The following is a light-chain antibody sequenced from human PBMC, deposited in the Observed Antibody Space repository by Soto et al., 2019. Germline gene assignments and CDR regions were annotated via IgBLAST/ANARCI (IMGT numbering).Light chain of an antibody. V-gene: IGKV3-20*01. CDR3: QQYGSSPSIT. Sequence: EIVLTQSPGTLSLSPGERATLSCRASQNVSSSYLAWYQQKPGQAPRLLIYGASGRATGIPDRFSGSGSGTDFTITISRLESEDVAVYYCQQYGSSPSITFGQGTRLEIK. CDR2: GAS. CDR1: QNVSSSY. J-gene: IGKJ5*01.